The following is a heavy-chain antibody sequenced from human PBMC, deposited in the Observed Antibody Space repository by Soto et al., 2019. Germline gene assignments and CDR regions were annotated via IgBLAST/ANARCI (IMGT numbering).Heavy chain of an antibody. J-gene: IGHJ4*02. CDR1: GYTFKNYG. Sequence: QDHLVQSGAEVKKPGASAKVSCKASGYTFKNYGINWVRQAPGRGLKWVAGISAYNGETSYAQHFQGRVTVTTETLTNTAYMELRSLRPDDTAVYFCVLGGLETGYYRDMDYWGQVTLVSVSS. V-gene: IGHV1-18*04. D-gene: IGHD3-9*01. CDR2: ISAYNGET. CDR3: VLGGLETGYYRDMDY.